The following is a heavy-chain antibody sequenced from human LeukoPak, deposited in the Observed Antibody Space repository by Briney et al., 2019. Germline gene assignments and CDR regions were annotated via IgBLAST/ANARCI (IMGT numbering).Heavy chain of an antibody. V-gene: IGHV3-7*01. CDR2: KIQDGSEQ. D-gene: IGHD4-17*01. CDR1: GFTFSRYW. Sequence: GGSLRLSCAASGFTFSRYWMSWVRQAPGKGLEWVASKIQDGSEQYYVDSVKGRFTISRDNTKNSLFLQMNTLRAEDTAVYYCVKDHGSNGDYGDWFDFWGQGTLVTVSS. CDR3: VKDHGSNGDYGDWFDF. J-gene: IGHJ4*02.